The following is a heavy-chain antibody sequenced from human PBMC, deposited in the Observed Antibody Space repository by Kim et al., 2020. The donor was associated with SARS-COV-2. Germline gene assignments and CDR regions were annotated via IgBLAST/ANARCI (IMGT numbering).Heavy chain of an antibody. CDR2: INSNSGGT. D-gene: IGHD3-10*01. CDR3: ARDEKLWFRELTKWRTPNYFDC. CDR1: GYTFTGYY. Sequence: ASVKVSCKASGYTFTGYYMHWVRQAPGQGLEWMGRINSNSGGTNYAQKFQGRVTMTRDTSNSTAYMELSRLRSDDTAVYYCARDEKLWFRELTKWRTPNYFDCWGQGTLGSVSS. V-gene: IGHV1-2*06. J-gene: IGHJ4*02.